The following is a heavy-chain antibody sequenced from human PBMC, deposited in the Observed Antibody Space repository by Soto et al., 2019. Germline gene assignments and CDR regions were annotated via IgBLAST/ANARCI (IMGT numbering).Heavy chain of an antibody. Sequence: QVQLQESGPGLVKPSETLSLTCTVSGGSISSYYWSWIRQPPGKGLEWIGYIYYSGSTNYNPSLKSRVTITVDTSKHRFSLKLSSVTAADTAVYYCARDNDEGAAGFDYWGQGTLVTVSS. CDR3: ARDNDEGAAGFDY. CDR1: GGSISSYY. D-gene: IGHD6-13*01. V-gene: IGHV4-59*01. CDR2: IYYSGST. J-gene: IGHJ4*02.